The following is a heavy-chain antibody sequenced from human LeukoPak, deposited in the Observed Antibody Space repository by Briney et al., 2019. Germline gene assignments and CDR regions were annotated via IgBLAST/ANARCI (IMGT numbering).Heavy chain of an antibody. CDR3: ARRLQHLSFDY. CDR1: GGSLSSSPYY. J-gene: IGHJ4*02. V-gene: IGHV4-39*01. D-gene: IGHD2-21*01. CDR2: IYYSGST. Sequence: SETLSLTCTVPGGSLSSSPYYWDWIRQPPGKGLEWIGTIYYSGSTYYNPSLKSRVTISVDTSKNQFSLKLGSVTAADTAVYYCARRLQHLSFDYWGQGTLVTVSS.